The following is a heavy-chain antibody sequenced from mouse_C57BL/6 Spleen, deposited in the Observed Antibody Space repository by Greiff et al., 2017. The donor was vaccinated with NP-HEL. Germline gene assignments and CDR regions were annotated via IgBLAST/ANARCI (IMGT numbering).Heavy chain of an antibody. J-gene: IGHJ1*03. CDR1: GYTFTSYW. V-gene: IGHV1-61*01. D-gene: IGHD2-3*01. CDR2: IYPSDSET. CDR3: ARHDGYYWYFDV. Sequence: QVQLKQPGAELVRPGSSVKLSCKASGYTFTSYWMDWVKQRPGQGLEWIGNIYPSDSETHYNQKFKDKATLTVDKSSSTAYMQLSSLTSEDSAVYYCARHDGYYWYFDVWGTGTTVTVSS.